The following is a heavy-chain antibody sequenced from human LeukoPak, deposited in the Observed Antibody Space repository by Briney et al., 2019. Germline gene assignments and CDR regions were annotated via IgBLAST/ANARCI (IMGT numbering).Heavy chain of an antibody. CDR1: GYTFTSYG. CDR3: AREGRYCSSTSCYARSWFDP. V-gene: IGHV1-18*01. Sequence: ASVKVSCKASGYTFTSYGISWVRQAPGQGLEWMGWISACNGNTNYAQKLQGRVTMTTDTSTSTAYMELRSLRSDDTAVYYCAREGRYCSSTSCYARSWFDPWGQGTLVTVSS. J-gene: IGHJ5*02. CDR2: ISACNGNT. D-gene: IGHD2-2*01.